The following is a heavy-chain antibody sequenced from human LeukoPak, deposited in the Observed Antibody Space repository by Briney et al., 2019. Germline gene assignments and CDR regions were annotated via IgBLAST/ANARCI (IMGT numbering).Heavy chain of an antibody. D-gene: IGHD4-17*01. CDR3: ARADYGDHGTTFDI. Sequence: PSETLSLTCTVSGGSISSGNYYWGWIRQPPGKGLEWIGSIYYSGGTYYNPSLKSRVTISLDTSKNQFSLKLTSATAADTAMYYCARADYGDHGTTFDIWGQGTMVTVSS. V-gene: IGHV4-39*07. J-gene: IGHJ3*02. CDR1: GGSISSGNYY. CDR2: IYYSGGT.